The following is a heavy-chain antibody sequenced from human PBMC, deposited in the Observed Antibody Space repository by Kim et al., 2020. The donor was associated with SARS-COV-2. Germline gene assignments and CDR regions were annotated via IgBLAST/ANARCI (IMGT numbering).Heavy chain of an antibody. CDR3: ARPRARYLTSFDY. V-gene: IGHV5-51*01. Sequence: YSPSFQGQVTISADTSISTAYLQWSSLKASDTAMYYCARPRARYLTSFDYWGQGALVTVSS. D-gene: IGHD3-9*01. J-gene: IGHJ4*02.